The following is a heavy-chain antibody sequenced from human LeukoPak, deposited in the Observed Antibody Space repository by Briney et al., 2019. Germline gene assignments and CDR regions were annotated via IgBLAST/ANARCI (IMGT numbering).Heavy chain of an antibody. CDR2: IYYSGST. J-gene: IGHJ4*02. D-gene: IGHD6-19*01. Sequence: PSDTLSLTCTVSGGSISSSSYYWGWIRQPPGKGLEWIGSIYYSGSTYCNPSLKSRVTISVDTSKNQFSLKLSSVTAADTAVYYCARPIKTAGYSSGWYSFDYWGQGTLVTVSS. CDR1: GGSISSSSYY. V-gene: IGHV4-39*01. CDR3: ARPIKTAGYSSGWYSFDY.